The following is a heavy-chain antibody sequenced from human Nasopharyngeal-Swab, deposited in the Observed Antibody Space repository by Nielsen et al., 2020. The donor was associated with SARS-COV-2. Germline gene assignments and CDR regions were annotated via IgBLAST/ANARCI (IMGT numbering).Heavy chain of an antibody. V-gene: IGHV3-9*01. CDR1: GFTFDHYA. D-gene: IGHD3-10*01. CDR2: INWNSGSP. Sequence: SLKISCTASGFTFDHYAMNWVRQAPGKGLELVSGINWNSGSPGYATSVKGRFTISRDNAKNTLYLQMNSLRPEDTALYYCAKDMGNYYGSTRIDVWGQGTTVTVSS. CDR3: AKDMGNYYGSTRIDV. J-gene: IGHJ6*02.